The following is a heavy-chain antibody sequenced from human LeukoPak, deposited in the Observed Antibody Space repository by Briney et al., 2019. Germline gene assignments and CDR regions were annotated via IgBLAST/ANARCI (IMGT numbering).Heavy chain of an antibody. V-gene: IGHV3-33*01. CDR3: ARHQSNGNFDY. CDR1: GFTFSSHG. Sequence: GGSLRLSCAASGFTFSSHGMHWVRQAPGKGLEWVAVIWYDGSNKYYADSVKGRSTISRDNSKNTLYLQMNSLRAEDTAVYYCARHQSNGNFDYWGQGTLVTVSS. J-gene: IGHJ4*02. CDR2: IWYDGSNK. D-gene: IGHD1-26*01.